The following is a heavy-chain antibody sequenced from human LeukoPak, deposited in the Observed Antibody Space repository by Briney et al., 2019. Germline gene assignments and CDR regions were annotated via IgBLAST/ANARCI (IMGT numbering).Heavy chain of an antibody. V-gene: IGHV1-18*01. J-gene: IGHJ4*02. CDR1: GYTFTSYG. Sequence: ASVKVSCKASGYTFTSYGISWVRQAPGQGLEWMGWISAYNGNTNYAQKLQGRVTMTTDTSTSTAYMELRSLRSDDTAVYYCASSLWAYCGGDCYFDYWGQGTLVTVSS. CDR2: ISAYNGNT. CDR3: ASSLWAYCGGDCYFDY. D-gene: IGHD2-21*02.